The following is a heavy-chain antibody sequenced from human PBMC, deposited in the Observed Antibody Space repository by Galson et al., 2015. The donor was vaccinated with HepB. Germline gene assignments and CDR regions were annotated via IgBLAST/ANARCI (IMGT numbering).Heavy chain of an antibody. CDR2: IYSDDYT. CDR3: ARGIGAAGSYYFDY. V-gene: IGHV3-53*01. CDR1: GFTVSSNY. D-gene: IGHD6-13*01. J-gene: IGHJ4*02. Sequence: SLRLSCAASGFTVSSNYMSWVRQAPGKGLEWVSLIYSDDYTYYANSVKGRFTISRDKSKNTLFLQMNSLRAEDTALYYCARGIGAAGSYYFDYWGQGTLVAVSS.